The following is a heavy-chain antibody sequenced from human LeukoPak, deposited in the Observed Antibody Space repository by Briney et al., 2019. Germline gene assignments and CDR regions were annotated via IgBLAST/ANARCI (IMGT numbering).Heavy chain of an antibody. D-gene: IGHD3-3*01. Sequence: ASVKVSCKASGYTFTSYDINWVRQATGQGLEWMGWMNPNSGNTGYAQKFQGRVTITRNTSISTAYMELSSLRSEDTAVYYCARGSWYYDFWSGYYGDAFDIWAQGTMVTVSS. CDR3: ARGSWYYDFWSGYYGDAFDI. CDR1: GYTFTSYD. CDR2: MNPNSGNT. J-gene: IGHJ3*02. V-gene: IGHV1-8*03.